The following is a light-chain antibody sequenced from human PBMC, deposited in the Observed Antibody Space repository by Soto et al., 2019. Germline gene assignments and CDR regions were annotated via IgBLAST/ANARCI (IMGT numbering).Light chain of an antibody. CDR1: QSVSSK. CDR3: QQYNNWPHP. J-gene: IGKJ2*01. Sequence: EIVMTQSPATLSVSPGERATLSCRASQSVSSKLAWFQLKPGQAPSLLIYGVLTRATGVPVRFSGSVSGTEFTLTINSLQSEDFAVYYCQQYNNWPHPFGQGTKVDIK. CDR2: GVL. V-gene: IGKV3-15*01.